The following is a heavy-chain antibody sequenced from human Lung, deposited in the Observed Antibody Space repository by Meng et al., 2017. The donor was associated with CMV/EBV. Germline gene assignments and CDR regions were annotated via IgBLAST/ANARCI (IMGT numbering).Heavy chain of an antibody. V-gene: IGHV3-53*01. CDR3: ARVLTAHHYYGMDV. Sequence: GSLKISCAASGFTVSSNSMNWVRQAPGKGLEWVSLIYSGGGTYYADSVKGRFTISRDNFKNTLYLQMNSLRAEDTAVYYCARVLTAHHYYGMDVWGQGTTVTVSS. CDR2: IYSGGGT. J-gene: IGHJ6*02. D-gene: IGHD5-18*01. CDR1: GFTVSSNS.